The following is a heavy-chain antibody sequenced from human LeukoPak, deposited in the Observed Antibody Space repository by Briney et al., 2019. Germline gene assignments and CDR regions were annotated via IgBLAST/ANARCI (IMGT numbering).Heavy chain of an antibody. CDR3: TRCLGVDIVAGDV. D-gene: IGHD5-12*01. J-gene: IGHJ6*02. CDR1: GFSFGDYA. V-gene: IGHV3-49*04. Sequence: GGSLRLSCTASGFSFGDYAMSWVRQAPGKGREWVGFIRSKAYGGTTEYAASVKGRFTISRDDSKSIAYLQMNSLKTEDTAVYYCTRCLGVDIVAGDVWGQGTTVTVSS. CDR2: IRSKAYGGTT.